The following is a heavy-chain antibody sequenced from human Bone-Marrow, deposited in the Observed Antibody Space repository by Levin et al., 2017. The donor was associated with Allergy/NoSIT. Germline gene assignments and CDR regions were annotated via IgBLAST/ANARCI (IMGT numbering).Heavy chain of an antibody. J-gene: IGHJ2*01. V-gene: IGHV3-21*01. CDR1: GFSLSSHN. D-gene: IGHD3-22*01. Sequence: GGSLRLSCAASGFSLSSHNINWVRQAPGKGLEWVSSINRDGTYIYYADSVRGRFTISRDNAKNSFFLQMHSLSAADTAVYYCARGPECRSGPCKSPIYWYFDLWGRGTLVTVS. CDR2: INRDGTYI. CDR3: ARGPECRSGPCKSPIYWYFDL.